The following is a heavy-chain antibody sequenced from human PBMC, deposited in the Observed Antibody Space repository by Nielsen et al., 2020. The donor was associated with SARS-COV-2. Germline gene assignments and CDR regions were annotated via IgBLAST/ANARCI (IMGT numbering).Heavy chain of an antibody. J-gene: IGHJ6*02. CDR2: INPSGGST. D-gene: IGHD6-13*01. CDR1: GYTFTSYY. V-gene: IGHV1-46*01. CDR3: ATVPVAAAGYYYYYGMDV. Sequence: ASVKVSCKASGYTFTSYYMHWVRQAPGQGLEWMGIINPSGGSTSYAQKFQGRVTMTEDTSTDTAYMELSSLRSEDTAVYYCATVPVAAAGYYYYYGMDVWGQGTTVTVSS.